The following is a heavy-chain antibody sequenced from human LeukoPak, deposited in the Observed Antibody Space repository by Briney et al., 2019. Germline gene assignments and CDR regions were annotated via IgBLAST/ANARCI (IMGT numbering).Heavy chain of an antibody. V-gene: IGHV3-64*01. CDR1: GFTLSSYP. CDR2: ISNNGSST. CDR3: ARDGFAIGESFRDY. Sequence: RGSLRLSCAASGFTLSSYPMHWVPQAPRKGLESVSVISNNGSSTYYANSVKGRFTISRDNSKNTLYLQMSSLRAEDMAVYYCARDGFAIGESFRDYCGQGPLVTASS. D-gene: IGHD3-10*01. J-gene: IGHJ4*02.